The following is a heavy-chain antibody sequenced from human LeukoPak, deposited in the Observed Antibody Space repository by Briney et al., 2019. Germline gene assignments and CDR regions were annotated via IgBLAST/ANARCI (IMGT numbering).Heavy chain of an antibody. CDR3: ARASRVTMIHP. V-gene: IGHV4-59*01. J-gene: IGHJ4*02. D-gene: IGHD3-22*01. Sequence: SETLSLTCTVSGGSISSYYWSWIRQPPGKGLEWIGYIYYSGSTNYNPSLKSRVTISVDASKNQFSLRLSSVTAADTAVYYCARASRVTMIHPWGQGTLVTVSS. CDR2: IYYSGST. CDR1: GGSISSYY.